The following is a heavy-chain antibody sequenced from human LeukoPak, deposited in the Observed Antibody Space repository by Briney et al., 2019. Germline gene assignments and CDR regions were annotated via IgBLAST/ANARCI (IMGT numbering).Heavy chain of an antibody. CDR3: ARDSESGRITLVRGVNVDY. CDR2: ITASGTAM. Sequence: GGSLRLSCAASGFTFSSYSMNWVRQAPGKGLEWVSHITASGTAMFYADSVKGRFTISRDNAKNSLYLQMNSLRAEDTAVYYCARDSESGRITLVRGVNVDYWGQGTLVTVSS. D-gene: IGHD3-10*01. CDR1: GFTFSSYS. J-gene: IGHJ4*02. V-gene: IGHV3-48*01.